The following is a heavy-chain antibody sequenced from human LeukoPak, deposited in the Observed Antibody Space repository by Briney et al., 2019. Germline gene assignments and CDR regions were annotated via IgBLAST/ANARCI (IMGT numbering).Heavy chain of an antibody. CDR2: ISYSGSA. V-gene: IGHV4-59*01. CDR1: GGSMISYY. Sequence: SETLSLTCTVSGGSMISYYWGWIRHPPGKGLEWVGYISYSGSATYNPSLKSRVTISIDTPKNQFSLKLSSVTAADTAVYYCARDKQPGDYWGQGTLVTVSS. J-gene: IGHJ4*02. D-gene: IGHD5-18*01. CDR3: ARDKQPGDY.